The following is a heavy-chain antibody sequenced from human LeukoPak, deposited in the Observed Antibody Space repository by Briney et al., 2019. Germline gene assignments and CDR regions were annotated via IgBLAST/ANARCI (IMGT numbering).Heavy chain of an antibody. V-gene: IGHV4-39*07. D-gene: IGHD6-19*01. CDR3: ARVTVPRSSGWYGPPGPHAPTYYYYGMDV. J-gene: IGHJ6*02. Sequence: PSETLSLTCTVSGGSISSSSYYWGWIRQPPGKGLEWIGSIYYSGSTYYNPSLKSRVTISVDTSKNQFSLKLSSVTAADTAVYYCARVTVPRSSGWYGPPGPHAPTYYYYGMDVWGQGTTVTVSS. CDR2: IYYSGST. CDR1: GGSISSSSYY.